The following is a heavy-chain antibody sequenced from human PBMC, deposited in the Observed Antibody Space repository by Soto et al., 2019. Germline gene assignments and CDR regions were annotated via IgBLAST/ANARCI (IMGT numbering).Heavy chain of an antibody. V-gene: IGHV4-39*01. D-gene: IGHD6-19*01. Sequence: QLQLQESGPGLVKPSETLSLTCTVSGGSISSSSYYWGWIRQPPGKGLEWIGSIYYSGSTYYNPSLKRRVPISVDTSKNQVSLKLSSVTAADTAVYYCARHAFGWIAVAGTLFDLDYWGQGTLVTVSS. CDR1: GGSISSSSYY. J-gene: IGHJ4*02. CDR3: ARHAFGWIAVAGTLFDLDY. CDR2: IYYSGST.